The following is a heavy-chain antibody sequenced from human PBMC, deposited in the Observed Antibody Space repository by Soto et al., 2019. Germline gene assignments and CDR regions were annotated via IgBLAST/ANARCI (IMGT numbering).Heavy chain of an antibody. CDR3: SRAPPCSRGYCHPFDY. Sequence: PGGTLRLSCAASGFTFSSYGMHWVRQGPGKGLEWVAVIWYDGSNKYYADSVKGRFTISRDNSKNTLYMQMNRLRAEDTAVSYCSRAPPCSRGYCHPFDYWGQGTLVTVSS. CDR1: GFTFSSYG. V-gene: IGHV3-33*01. J-gene: IGHJ4*02. D-gene: IGHD2-21*02. CDR2: IWYDGSNK.